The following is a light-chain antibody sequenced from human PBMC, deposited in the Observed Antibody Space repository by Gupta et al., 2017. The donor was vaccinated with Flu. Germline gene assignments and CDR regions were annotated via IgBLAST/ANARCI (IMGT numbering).Light chain of an antibody. Sequence: VVMTQSPLSLPVTLGQPASISCRSSQSLVYKNGITYLNWFQQRPGQSPRRLIYEVSIRDSGVPDRFSGSGSVTDFTLESSRVEAEDVGVYYCRRGTHPWTFGQGTRLEI. CDR2: EVS. CDR1: QSLVYKNGITY. V-gene: IGKV2-30*01. CDR3: RRGTHPWT. J-gene: IGKJ2*02.